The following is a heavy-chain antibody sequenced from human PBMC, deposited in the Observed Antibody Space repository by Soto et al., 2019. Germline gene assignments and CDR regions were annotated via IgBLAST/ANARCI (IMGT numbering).Heavy chain of an antibody. CDR1: GYSISSSYSY. CDR2: INSSGRT. J-gene: IGHJ6*01. Sequence: PSETLSLTCSYSGYSISSSYSYWSLIRQAPGKGLEWIGYINSSGRTYYKPSLKSRVSISIDTSTNQFSLRLTSVTVADTAVYFCARFSTLGKDYGVD. V-gene: IGHV4-30-4*01. CDR3: ARFSTLGKDYGVD. D-gene: IGHD2-2*01.